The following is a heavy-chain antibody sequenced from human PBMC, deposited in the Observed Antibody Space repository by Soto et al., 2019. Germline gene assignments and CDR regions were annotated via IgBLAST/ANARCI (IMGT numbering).Heavy chain of an antibody. CDR1: GYTFTNYA. J-gene: IGHJ2*01. CDR3: ASVGSLYWYFDL. CDR2: INAGNGNT. Sequence: QVQLVQSGAEVKKPGASVKVSCKASGYTFTNYAMHWVRQAPGQRLEWMGWINAGNGNTKYSQKFQGRVTITRDTSASTAYMELSSLRSEDTAVYYCASVGSLYWYFDLWGRGTLVTVSS. V-gene: IGHV1-3*01. D-gene: IGHD1-26*01.